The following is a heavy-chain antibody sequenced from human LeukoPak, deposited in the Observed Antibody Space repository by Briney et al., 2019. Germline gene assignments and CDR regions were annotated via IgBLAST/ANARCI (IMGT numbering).Heavy chain of an antibody. CDR3: ARGLESDAFDI. CDR1: GGTFSSYA. CDR2: ISAYNGNT. V-gene: IGHV1-18*01. Sequence: ASVKVSCKASGGTFSSYAISWVRQAPGQGLEWMGWISAYNGNTNYAQKLQGRVTMTTDTSTSTAYMELSRLRSDDTAVYYCARGLESDAFDIWGQGTMVTVSS. D-gene: IGHD6-6*01. J-gene: IGHJ3*02.